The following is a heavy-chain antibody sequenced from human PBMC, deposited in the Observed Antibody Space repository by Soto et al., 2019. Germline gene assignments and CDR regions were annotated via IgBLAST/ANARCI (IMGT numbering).Heavy chain of an antibody. CDR2: INHSGST. V-gene: IGHV4-34*01. Sequence: SETLSLTCAVYGGSFSGYYWSWIRQPPGKGLEWIGEINHSGSTNYNPSLKSRVTISVDTSRNQFSLKLSSVTAADTAVYYCAREHYNEDYYYYGMDVWGQGTTVTVSS. CDR1: GGSFSGYY. D-gene: IGHD4-4*01. J-gene: IGHJ6*02. CDR3: AREHYNEDYYYYGMDV.